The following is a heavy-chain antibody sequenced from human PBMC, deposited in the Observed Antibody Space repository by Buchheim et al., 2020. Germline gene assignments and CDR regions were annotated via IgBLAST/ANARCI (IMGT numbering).Heavy chain of an antibody. CDR3: AADGRYYYDSSGYYFDY. V-gene: IGHV1-69*01. D-gene: IGHD3-22*01. J-gene: IGHJ4*02. Sequence: QVQLVQSGAEVKKPGSSVKVSCKASGGTFSSYAISWVRQAPGQGLEWMGGIIPIFGTANYAQKFQGSVTITADESTSTAYMELSSLRSEETAVYYCAADGRYYYDSSGYYFDYWGQGTL. CDR1: GGTFSSYA. CDR2: IIPIFGTA.